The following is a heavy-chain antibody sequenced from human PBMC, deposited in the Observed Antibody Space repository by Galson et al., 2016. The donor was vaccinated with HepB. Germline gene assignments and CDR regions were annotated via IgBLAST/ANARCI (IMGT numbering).Heavy chain of an antibody. Sequence: SLRLSCAASGLTFSDSYLDWFRQAPGKGLERVGRSRGKGKSYTTEYAASVKGRFTISRDDSKNSLYLQINSLESEDTAVYYCTRDRGGGSTDYSLMDVWGQGTTVTVSS. CDR3: TRDRGGGSTDYSLMDV. D-gene: IGHD3-10*01. CDR2: SRGKGKSYTT. V-gene: IGHV3-72*01. J-gene: IGHJ6*02. CDR1: GLTFSDSY.